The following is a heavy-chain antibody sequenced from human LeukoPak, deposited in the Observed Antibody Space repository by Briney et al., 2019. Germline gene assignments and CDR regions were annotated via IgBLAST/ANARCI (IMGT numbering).Heavy chain of an antibody. CDR3: ARDPPGDGGVTLDY. CDR1: GFTFDSYW. D-gene: IGHD2-8*02. CDR2: IKEDGSEK. J-gene: IGHJ4*02. Sequence: GGSLRLSCATSGFTFDSYWMSWVRQAPGKGLEWVANIKEDGSEKYYVDSVKGRFTISRDNAKNSVYLQMNSLRAEDTAVYYCARDPPGDGGVTLDYWGQGTLVTVSS. V-gene: IGHV3-7*05.